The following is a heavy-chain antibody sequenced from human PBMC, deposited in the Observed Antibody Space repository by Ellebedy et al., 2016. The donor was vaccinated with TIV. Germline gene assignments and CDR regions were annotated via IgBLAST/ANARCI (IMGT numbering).Heavy chain of an antibody. D-gene: IGHD2-2*01. CDR2: SRSYNGNT. J-gene: IGHJ4*02. Sequence: ASVKVSCKASGYPFPNYGVSWVRPAPGPGLEWVGWSRSYNGNTKYGQKFQGRISMTTDTSMGTAYMELRSLRSDDTGVYFCARDVPADAAALLDYWGQGTRVTVSS. V-gene: IGHV1-18*04. CDR1: GYPFPNYG. CDR3: ARDVPADAAALLDY.